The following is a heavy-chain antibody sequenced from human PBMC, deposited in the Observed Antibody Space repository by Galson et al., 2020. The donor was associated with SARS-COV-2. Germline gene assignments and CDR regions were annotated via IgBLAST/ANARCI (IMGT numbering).Heavy chain of an antibody. CDR3: AREGPRHDFWSGPYCDY. Sequence: SETLSLTCAVYGGSFSGYYWSWIRQPPGKGLEWIGEINHSGSTNYNPSPKSRVTISVDTSKNQFSLKLSSVTAADTAVYYCAREGPRHDFWSGPYCDYWGQGTLVTVCS. D-gene: IGHD3-3*01. V-gene: IGHV4-34*01. CDR2: INHSGST. CDR1: GGSFSGYY. J-gene: IGHJ4*02.